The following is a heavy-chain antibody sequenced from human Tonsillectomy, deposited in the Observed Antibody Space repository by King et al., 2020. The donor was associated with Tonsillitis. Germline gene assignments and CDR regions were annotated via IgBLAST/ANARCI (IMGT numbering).Heavy chain of an antibody. CDR1: GFIVSSNY. Sequence: VQLVESGGGLIQPGGSLRLSCAASGFIVSSNYMSWVRQAPGKGLEWVSVIYSCGSTYYADSVKGRFTLSRDNSKNTLYLQMNSLRAEDTAVYYCARDVAAAGFLWDWGQGTLVTVSS. D-gene: IGHD6-13*01. V-gene: IGHV3-53*01. CDR3: ARDVAAAGFLWD. CDR2: IYSCGST. J-gene: IGHJ4*02.